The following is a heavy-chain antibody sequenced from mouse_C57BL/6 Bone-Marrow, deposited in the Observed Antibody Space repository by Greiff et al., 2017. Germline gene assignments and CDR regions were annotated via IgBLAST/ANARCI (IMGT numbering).Heavy chain of an antibody. Sequence: VQLQQSGPELARPWASVKISCQAFYTFSRRVHFAIRDTNYWMQWVKQRPGQGLAWFGAIYHGNGDTSYNPKFKGKATLTVDKASSTAYMLLSSLTSEDSAVYFCARDEYYDEWFAYWGQGTLVTVSA. V-gene: IGHV1-87*01. CDR1: YTFSRRVH. J-gene: IGHJ3*01. CDR3: SEDSAVYFCARDEYYDEWFAY. D-gene: IGHD2-4*01. CDR2: GQGLAWFG.